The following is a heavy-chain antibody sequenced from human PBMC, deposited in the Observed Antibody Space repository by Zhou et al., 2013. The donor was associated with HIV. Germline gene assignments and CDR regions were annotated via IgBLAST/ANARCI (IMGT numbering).Heavy chain of an antibody. J-gene: IGHJ4*02. CDR1: GGTFSSYA. Sequence: QVQLVQSGAEVKKPGSSVKVSCKASGGTFSSYAISWVRQAPGQGLEWMGRIIPIFGTANYAQKFQGRVTIIADKSTSTAYMELSSLRSEDTAVYYCARSLGYCSGGTCLMDYWGQGTLVTVSS. V-gene: IGHV1-69*14. CDR3: ARSLGYCSGGTCLMDY. D-gene: IGHD2-15*01. CDR2: IIPIFGTA.